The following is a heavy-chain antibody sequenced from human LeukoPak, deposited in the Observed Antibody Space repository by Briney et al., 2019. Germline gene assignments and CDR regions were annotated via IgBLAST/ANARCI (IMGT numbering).Heavy chain of an antibody. J-gene: IGHJ4*02. CDR1: GYTFTGYY. CDR2: INPNSGGT. CDR3: ARMSNWKYQGFES. V-gene: IGHV1-2*02. D-gene: IGHD1-7*01. Sequence: ASVKVSCKASGYTFTGYYMHWVRQAPGQGLEWMGWINPNSGGTNYAQRLQGRITLTTDTSTSTAYMELKSLRSDDTAVYYCARMSNWKYQGFESWGQGTLVTVSS.